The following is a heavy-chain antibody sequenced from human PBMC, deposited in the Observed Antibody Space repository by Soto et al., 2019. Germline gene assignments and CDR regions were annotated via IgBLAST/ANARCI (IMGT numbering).Heavy chain of an antibody. J-gene: IGHJ6*03. CDR3: ARGGDYCNNGVFYHYYYYYYMDV. V-gene: IGHV1-3*01. CDR2: INAGNGNT. Sequence: QVQLVQSGAEVKKPGASVKVSCKASGYTFTSYAMHWVRQAPGQRLEWMGWINAGNGNTKYSQKFQGRVTITRDTSARTAYMELSSMRSEDTTVYYCARGGDYCNNGVFYHYYYYYYMDVWGKGTTVTVSS. D-gene: IGHD2-8*01. CDR1: GYTFTSYA.